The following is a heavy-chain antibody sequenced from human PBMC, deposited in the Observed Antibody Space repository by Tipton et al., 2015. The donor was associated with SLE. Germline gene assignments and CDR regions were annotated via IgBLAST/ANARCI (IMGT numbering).Heavy chain of an antibody. CDR1: GGSFSGYY. CDR3: AKDPEDYFDC. V-gene: IGHV4-34*01. CDR2: LHFTGIS. Sequence: TLSLTCAVYGGSFSGYYWSWIRQPPGKGLEWIGSLHFTGISYYNPSLKSRVTISVDTSRNQFSLNLSSVTAADTAVYYCAKDPEDYFDCWGPGTLVTVSS. J-gene: IGHJ4*02.